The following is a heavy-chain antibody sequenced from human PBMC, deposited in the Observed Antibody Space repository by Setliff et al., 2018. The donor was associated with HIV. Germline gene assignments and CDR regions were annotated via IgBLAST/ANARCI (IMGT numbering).Heavy chain of an antibody. V-gene: IGHV4-61*02. Sequence: PSETLSLTCNVSGGSISSVNYYWNWIRQPAGKGLEWIGRIYASGSPTYNSSLESRVTISVDTSKNHFSLRLNSVPAADTAVYFCARAPRYYRGWYIPEYFDNWGEGTLVTV. D-gene: IGHD6-19*01. CDR2: IYASGSP. CDR3: ARAPRYYRGWYIPEYFDN. J-gene: IGHJ4*02. CDR1: GGSISSVNYY.